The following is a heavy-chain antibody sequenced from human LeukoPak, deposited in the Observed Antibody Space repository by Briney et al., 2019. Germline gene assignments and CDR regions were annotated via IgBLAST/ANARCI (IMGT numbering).Heavy chain of an antibody. CDR3: ARAVTNAFDI. CDR1: GGSISSGGYY. D-gene: IGHD4-17*01. CDR2: IYNTGRT. J-gene: IGHJ3*02. V-gene: IGHV4-31*03. Sequence: SQTLSLTCTVSGGSISSGGYYWSWIRQHPGKGLEWIGYIYNTGRTYYNPSLKSRVTTSVDTSKNQFSLKLTSVTAADTAVYYCARAVTNAFDIWGQGTVVTVSS.